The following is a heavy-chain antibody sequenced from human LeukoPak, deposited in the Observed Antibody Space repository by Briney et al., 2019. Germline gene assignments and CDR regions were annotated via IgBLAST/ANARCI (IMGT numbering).Heavy chain of an antibody. Sequence: SETLSLACTVSGGSISNYYWSWIRQPPGKGLEWIGYIYYSGSTKYNPSLKSRVTISVDTSKNQFSLRLSPVTAADTAVYYCARDWGVSDRPGYMDVWGKGTTVTVSS. J-gene: IGHJ6*03. CDR3: ARDWGVSDRPGYMDV. V-gene: IGHV4-59*01. CDR2: IYYSGST. D-gene: IGHD6-6*01. CDR1: GGSISNYY.